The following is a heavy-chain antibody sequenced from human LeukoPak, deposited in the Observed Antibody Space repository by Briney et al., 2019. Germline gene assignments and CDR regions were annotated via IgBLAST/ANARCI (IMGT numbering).Heavy chain of an antibody. Sequence: SETLSLTCTVSGDSISSYYWSWIRQPPGKGLEWIGFFYYSGSTNYNPSLKSRVTISVDTSKNQFSLKLTSVTAADTAVYYCAKGACINGSCYGWFDPWGQGTLVTVSS. CDR1: GDSISSYY. D-gene: IGHD2-15*01. J-gene: IGHJ5*02. CDR3: AKGACINGSCYGWFDP. CDR2: FYYSGST. V-gene: IGHV4-59*01.